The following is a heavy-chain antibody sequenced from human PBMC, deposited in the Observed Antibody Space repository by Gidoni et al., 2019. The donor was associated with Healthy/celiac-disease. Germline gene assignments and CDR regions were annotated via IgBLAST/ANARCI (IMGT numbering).Heavy chain of an antibody. V-gene: IGHV3-30*18. D-gene: IGHD1-26*01. CDR3: ANEGGSGNFDY. J-gene: IGHJ4*02. CDR1: GVTFSSYG. CDR2: ISYDGSNK. Sequence: QVQLVESGGGVVQPGRSLRLSGAASGVTFSSYGMHWVRQAPGKGLEWVAVISYDGSNKYYADSVKGRFTISRDNSKNTLYLQMNSLRAEDTAVYYCANEGGSGNFDYWGQGTLVTVSS.